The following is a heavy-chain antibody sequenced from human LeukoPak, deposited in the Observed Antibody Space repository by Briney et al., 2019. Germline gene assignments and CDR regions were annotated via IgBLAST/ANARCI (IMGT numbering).Heavy chain of an antibody. J-gene: IGHJ3*01. CDR3: ARGTGAYYYL. CDR1: GGSISDYY. D-gene: IGHD3-22*01. CDR2: IYYSGST. Sequence: SETLSLTCTVSGGSISDYYWSWIRQPPGKGLEWIGYIYYSGSTKYNPYLKSRVTISIDTSKNQFSLRLSSVTAADTALYYCARGTGAYYYLWGQGTMVTVSS. V-gene: IGHV4-59*01.